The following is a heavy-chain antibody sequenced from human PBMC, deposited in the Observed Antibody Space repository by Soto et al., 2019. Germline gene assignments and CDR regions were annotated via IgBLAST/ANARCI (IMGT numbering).Heavy chain of an antibody. J-gene: IGHJ6*03. V-gene: IGHV3-48*01. Sequence: EVQLVESGGGLVQPGGSLRLSGVASGFTFSSYSMNWVRQAPGGGLEWVSYISAASGTIYYSDSVKGRFRISRDNAQNSLYLQMNSLRAEDTAVYYCAKRGATVTSFEYYYLDVWGKGTTVTVSS. CDR2: ISAASGTI. CDR3: AKRGATVTSFEYYYLDV. D-gene: IGHD4-17*01. CDR1: GFTFSSYS.